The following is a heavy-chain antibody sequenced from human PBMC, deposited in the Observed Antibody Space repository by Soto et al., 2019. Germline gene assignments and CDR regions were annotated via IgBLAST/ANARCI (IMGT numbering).Heavy chain of an antibody. Sequence: SQTLSLTCAISVGSVSSNSAASNWISQSPSRGLQWLGRTYYXSKWDNYYAVSVKSRIAINPETSKKQFSLQLNSVTPEDTAVYYCARVLSDDFWSEGMDVGRQGATVTVSS. CDR2: TYYXSKWDN. D-gene: IGHD3-3*01. V-gene: IGHV6-1*01. J-gene: IGHJ6*02. CDR3: ARVLSDDFWSEGMDV. CDR1: VGSVSSNSAA.